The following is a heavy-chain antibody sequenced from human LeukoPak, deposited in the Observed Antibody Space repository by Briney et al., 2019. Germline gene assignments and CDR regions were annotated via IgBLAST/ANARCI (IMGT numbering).Heavy chain of an antibody. J-gene: IGHJ3*02. CDR3: AREGRWFYDSSGPEAGDAFDI. D-gene: IGHD3-22*01. Sequence: SETLSLTCTVSGGSISSYYWSWIRQPPGKGQEWIGYIYYSGSTNYNPSLKSRVTISVDTSKNQFSLKLSSVTAADTAVYYCAREGRWFYDSSGPEAGDAFDIWGQGTMVTVSS. CDR1: GGSISSYY. CDR2: IYYSGST. V-gene: IGHV4-59*01.